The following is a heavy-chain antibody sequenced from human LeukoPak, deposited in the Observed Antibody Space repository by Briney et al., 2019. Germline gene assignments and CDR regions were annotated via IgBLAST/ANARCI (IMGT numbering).Heavy chain of an antibody. D-gene: IGHD6-6*01. CDR2: IYSGGST. V-gene: IGHV3-66*04. CDR1: GFTFSSNY. CDR3: ARRKYSSSSGYYFDY. J-gene: IGHJ4*02. Sequence: PGGSLRLSCAASGFTFSSNYMSWVRQAPGKGLEWVSVIYSGGSTYYADSVKGRFTISRDNSKNTLYLQMNSLRAEDTAVYYCARRKYSSSSGYYFDYWGQGTLVTVSS.